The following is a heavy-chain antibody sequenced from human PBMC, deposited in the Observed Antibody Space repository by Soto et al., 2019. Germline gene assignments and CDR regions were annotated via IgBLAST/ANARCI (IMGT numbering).Heavy chain of an antibody. CDR3: AKARNLGYCSGGSCYVFDY. CDR2: ISHDRRNQ. CDR1: GFTISSYG. V-gene: IGHV3-30*18. J-gene: IGHJ4*02. Sequence: GGSLRLSCAVSGFTISSYGMHWVRQAPGKGLEWVAIISHDRRNQFYADSVKGRFTISRDNSKNTLYLQMDSLRAEDTAVYYCAKARNLGYCSGGSCYVFDYWGQGTLVTVSS. D-gene: IGHD2-15*01.